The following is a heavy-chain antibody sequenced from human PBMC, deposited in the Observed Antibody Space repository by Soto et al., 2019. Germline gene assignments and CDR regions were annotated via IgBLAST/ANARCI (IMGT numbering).Heavy chain of an antibody. CDR1: GGSFSGYY. CDR3: ARDGPYSSSWYKTVGWFDP. V-gene: IGHV4-34*01. J-gene: IGHJ5*02. Sequence: SETLSLTCAVYGGSFSGYYWTWIRQPPGTGLEWIGEINHSGSTNYNPSLKSRVTISVDTSKNQFSLKLSSVTAADTAVYYCARDGPYSSSWYKTVGWFDPWGQGTLVTVSS. CDR2: INHSGST. D-gene: IGHD6-13*01.